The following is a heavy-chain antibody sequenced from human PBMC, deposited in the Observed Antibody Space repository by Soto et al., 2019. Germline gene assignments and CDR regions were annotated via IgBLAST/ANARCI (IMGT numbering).Heavy chain of an antibody. D-gene: IGHD3-3*01. CDR2: ISSSGSTI. CDR3: ARDSSYDFWSGYYPMDV. J-gene: IGHJ6*03. V-gene: IGHV3-11*04. CDR1: GFTFSDYY. Sequence: PGGSLRLSCAASGFTFSDYYMSWIRQAPGKGLEWVSYISSSGSTIYYADSVKGRFTISRDNAKNSLYLQMNSLRAEDTAVYYCARDSSYDFWSGYYPMDVWGKGTTVTVSS.